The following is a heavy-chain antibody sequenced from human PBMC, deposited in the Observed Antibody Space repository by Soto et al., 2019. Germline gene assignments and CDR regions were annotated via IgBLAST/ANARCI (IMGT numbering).Heavy chain of an antibody. V-gene: IGHV3-23*01. CDR3: AKEGEHSSGWANFDY. D-gene: IGHD6-19*01. CDR1: GLTFSSYA. Sequence: EVQLLESGGGLVQPGGSLRLSCAASGLTFSSYAMSWVRQAPGKGLEWVSAISGSGGSTYYADSVKGRFTISRDNSKNTLYLHMNSLRAEDTAVYYCAKEGEHSSGWANFDYWGQGTLVTVSS. CDR2: ISGSGGST. J-gene: IGHJ4*02.